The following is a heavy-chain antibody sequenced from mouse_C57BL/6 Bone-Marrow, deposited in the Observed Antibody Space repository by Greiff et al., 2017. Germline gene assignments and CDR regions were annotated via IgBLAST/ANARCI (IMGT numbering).Heavy chain of an antibody. CDR3: ARDRGGDY. CDR2: ISDGGSYT. D-gene: IGHD3-3*01. CDR1: GFTFSSYA. J-gene: IGHJ4*01. V-gene: IGHV5-4*01. Sequence: EVMLVESGGGLVKPGGSLKLSCAASGFTFSSYAMSWVRQTPEKRLAWVATISDGGSYTYYPDTVQGRFTISRDKAKNNLYLQRGHLKSEDTAMYYCARDRGGDYWGQGTSVTVSS.